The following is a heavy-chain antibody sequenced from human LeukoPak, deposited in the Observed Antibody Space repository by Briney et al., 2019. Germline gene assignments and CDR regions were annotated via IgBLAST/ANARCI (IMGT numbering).Heavy chain of an antibody. J-gene: IGHJ4*02. CDR1: GLTLSNYW. V-gene: IGHV3-7*01. Sequence: GGSLKLSCTASGLTLSNYWMIWVRQAPGKGLQWVAKIKQDGSEKYYVDSVKGRFTISRDNSKNTLYLQMNSLRAEDTAVYYCAREDTAMVFDYWGQGTLVTVSS. CDR3: AREDTAMVFDY. D-gene: IGHD5-18*01. CDR2: IKQDGSEK.